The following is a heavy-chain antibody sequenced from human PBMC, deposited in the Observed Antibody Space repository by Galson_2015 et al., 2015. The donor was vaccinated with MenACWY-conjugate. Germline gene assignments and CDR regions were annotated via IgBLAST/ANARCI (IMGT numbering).Heavy chain of an antibody. CDR1: GFTFSSYD. J-gene: IGHJ4*02. D-gene: IGHD3-10*01. Sequence: SLRLSCAASGFTFSSYDMNWVRQAPGKGLEWVSYISSSGSTIYYADSVKGRLTISRDNAKNSLYLQMSSLGAEDTAVYYCARDRLGAYYYGSGRGPDYWGQGTLVTVSS. V-gene: IGHV3-48*03. CDR3: ARDRLGAYYYGSGRGPDY. CDR2: ISSSGSTI.